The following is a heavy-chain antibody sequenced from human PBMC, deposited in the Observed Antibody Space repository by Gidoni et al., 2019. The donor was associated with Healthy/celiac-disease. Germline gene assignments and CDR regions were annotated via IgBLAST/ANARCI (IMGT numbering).Heavy chain of an antibody. CDR1: GFTSSSYA. J-gene: IGHJ4*02. Sequence: EVQLLESGGGLVQPGGSLRLSCAASGFTSSSYAMSWVRQAPGKGLEWVSAISGSGGSTYYADSVKGRFTISRDNSKNTLYLQMNSLRAEDTAVYYCAKGSHLIVVVYYFDYWGQGTLVTVSS. D-gene: IGHD3-22*01. CDR3: AKGSHLIVVVYYFDY. CDR2: ISGSGGST. V-gene: IGHV3-23*01.